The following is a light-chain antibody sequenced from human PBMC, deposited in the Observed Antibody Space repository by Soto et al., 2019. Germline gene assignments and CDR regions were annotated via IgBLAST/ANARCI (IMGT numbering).Light chain of an antibody. CDR2: RAS. CDR3: QQYVSSPAT. J-gene: IGKJ4*01. V-gene: IGKV1-5*03. Sequence: DIQMTQSPSTLSASIGDRVTITCRASQSISYWLAWYQQKPGKAPNLLISRASNLEGEVPSRFSGSGSGAEFTLTISSLQPDDCATYYCQQYVSSPATFGGGTRVELK. CDR1: QSISYW.